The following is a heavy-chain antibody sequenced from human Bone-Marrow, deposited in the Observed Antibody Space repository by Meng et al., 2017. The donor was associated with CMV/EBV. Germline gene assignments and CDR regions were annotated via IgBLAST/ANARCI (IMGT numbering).Heavy chain of an antibody. J-gene: IGHJ5*01. V-gene: IGHV4-39*01. CDR3: ERHAVITRDWYGSGWFYS. Sequence: SETLSFTCTVSGGSIISSSYYWGWIRQPPGKGLEWIVSIYYSGSTYYNQSLKNRVTISIDTSKNQFSLKLNSVTAADTAVYFCERHAVITRDWYGSGWFYSWGQGTLVTVSS. D-gene: IGHD3/OR15-3a*01. CDR1: GGSIISSSYY. CDR2: IYYSGST.